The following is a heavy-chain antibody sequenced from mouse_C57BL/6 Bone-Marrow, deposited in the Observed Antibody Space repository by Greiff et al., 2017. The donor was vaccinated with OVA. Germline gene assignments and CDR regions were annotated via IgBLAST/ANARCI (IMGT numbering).Heavy chain of an antibody. CDR3: AGHTHYYGRSYLAWFAY. Sequence: EVKLVESGGGLVKPGGSLKLSCAASGFTFSSYTMSWVRQTPEKRLEWVATISGGGGNTYYPDSVKGRFTISRDNAKNTLYLQMSSLRSEDTALYYCAGHTHYYGRSYLAWFAYWGQGTLVTVSA. V-gene: IGHV5-9*01. CDR1: GFTFSSYT. CDR2: ISGGGGNT. J-gene: IGHJ3*01. D-gene: IGHD1-1*01.